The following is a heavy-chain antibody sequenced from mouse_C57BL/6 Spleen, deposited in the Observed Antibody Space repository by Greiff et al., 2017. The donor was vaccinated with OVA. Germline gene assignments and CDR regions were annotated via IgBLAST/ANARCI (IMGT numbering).Heavy chain of an antibody. CDR2: ISAGGSYT. Sequence: EVKLVESGGGLVKPGGSLKLSCAASGFTFSSYAMSWVSQTPEQRLEWVATISAGGSYTYYTDNVKGRFTISRDNATNNLYLQMSHLKSEDRAMYYCARRTVGAYWGQGTLVTVSA. CDR1: GFTFSSYA. V-gene: IGHV5-4*03. J-gene: IGHJ3*01. D-gene: IGHD1-1*01. CDR3: ARRTVGAY.